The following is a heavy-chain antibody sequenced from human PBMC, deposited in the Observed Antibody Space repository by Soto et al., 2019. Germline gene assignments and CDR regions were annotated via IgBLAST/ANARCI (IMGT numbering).Heavy chain of an antibody. V-gene: IGHV4-31*03. D-gene: IGHD4-17*01. CDR1: GESIANCAFY. CDR3: AREGDYRTWFEP. CDR2: IFYAGDT. Sequence: PSETLSLTCTVSGESIANCAFYWSWIRLQSGKGPEWIGSIFYAGDTYYNPSLKSRVEISLDGSQNQFSLNLRSVTAADPAVYYCAREGDYRTWFEPWGPGTLVTVSS. J-gene: IGHJ5*02.